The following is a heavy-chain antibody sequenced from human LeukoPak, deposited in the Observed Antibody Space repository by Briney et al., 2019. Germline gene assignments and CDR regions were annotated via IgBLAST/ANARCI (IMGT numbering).Heavy chain of an antibody. CDR3: ARADYVLYYFDY. J-gene: IGHJ4*02. CDR2: IIPIFGTA. V-gene: IGHV1-69*13. D-gene: IGHD4-17*01. Sequence: SVKVSCKASGGTFTNYAISWVRQAPGQGLEWMGGIIPIFGTANYAQKFQGRVTITADESTSTAYMELSSLRSEDTAVYYCARADYVLYYFDYWGQGTLVTVSS. CDR1: GGTFTNYA.